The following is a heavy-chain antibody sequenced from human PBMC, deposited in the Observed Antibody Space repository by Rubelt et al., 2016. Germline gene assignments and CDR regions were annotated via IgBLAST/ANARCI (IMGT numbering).Heavy chain of an antibody. J-gene: IGHJ6*02. D-gene: IGHD2-2*01. V-gene: IGHV4-39*01. CDR3: ARGRTFNGMDV. Sequence: QLQLQESGPGLVEPSDTLSLTCTVSGGAISSSSYYWGWIRQPPGKGLEWIGSIFYSGSTYYNPSLKSRVTLSVDTSKNQFSLKLSSVTAADTAVYYCARGRTFNGMDVWGQGTTVTVSS. CDR1: GGAISSSSYY. CDR2: IFYSGST.